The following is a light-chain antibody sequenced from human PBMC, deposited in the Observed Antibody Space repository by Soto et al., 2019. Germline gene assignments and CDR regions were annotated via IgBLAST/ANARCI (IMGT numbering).Light chain of an antibody. CDR3: HQHDRWT. V-gene: IGKV3-20*01. Sequence: ELVLTQSPGTLSLSPGERASLSCSSSQSSHSKDLAWFQQKPGQAPTNHIYGPTSRATVTVDKFSGSGSGKLISVTISRLETEYCAVYYCHQHDRWTLGQGTIVDIK. CDR2: GPT. J-gene: IGKJ1*01. CDR1: QSSHSKD.